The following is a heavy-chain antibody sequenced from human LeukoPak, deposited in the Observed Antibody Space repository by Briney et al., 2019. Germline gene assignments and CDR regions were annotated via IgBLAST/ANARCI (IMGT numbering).Heavy chain of an antibody. CDR1: GGSISRYY. Sequence: SETLSLTCSVSGGSISRYYWTWIRQPPGKGLEWIGYIYYSGSTNYNPSLKSRVTISVDTSKNQFSLKLSSVTAADTSVYYCARGDRLATDYYYYYYMDVWGKGTTVTVSS. CDR2: IYYSGST. V-gene: IGHV4-59*01. CDR3: ARGDRLATDYYYYYYMDV. D-gene: IGHD6-19*01. J-gene: IGHJ6*03.